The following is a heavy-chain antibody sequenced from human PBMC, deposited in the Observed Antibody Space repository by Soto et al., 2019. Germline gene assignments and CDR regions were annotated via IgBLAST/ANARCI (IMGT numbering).Heavy chain of an antibody. CDR3: ARVTYCSSTSCYYYYGMDV. CDR2: TYYRSKWYN. CDR1: GDSVSSNSAA. Sequence: PSQTLSLTCAISGDSVSSNSAAWNWIRQSPSRGLEWLGRTYYRSKWYNDYAVSVKSRITINPDTSKNQFSLQLNSVTPEDTAVYYCARVTYCSSTSCYYYYGMDVWGQGTTVTVSS. D-gene: IGHD2-2*01. V-gene: IGHV6-1*01. J-gene: IGHJ6*02.